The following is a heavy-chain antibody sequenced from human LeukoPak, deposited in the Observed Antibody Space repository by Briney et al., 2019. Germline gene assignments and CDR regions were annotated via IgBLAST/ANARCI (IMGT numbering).Heavy chain of an antibody. D-gene: IGHD5-12*01. CDR1: GGSISSYY. CDR3: ARSSGPYGMDV. CDR2: IYYSGST. Sequence: PSETLPLTCTVSGGSISSYYWSWIRQPPGKGLEWIGYIYYSGSTNYNPSLKSRVTISVDTSKNQFSLKLSSVTAADTAVYYCARSSGPYGMDVWGQGTTVTVSS. V-gene: IGHV4-59*08. J-gene: IGHJ6*02.